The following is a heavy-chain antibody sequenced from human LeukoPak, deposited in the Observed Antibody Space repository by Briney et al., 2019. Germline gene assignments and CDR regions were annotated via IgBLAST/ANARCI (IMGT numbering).Heavy chain of an antibody. CDR1: GFTFSSYA. V-gene: IGHV3-23*01. Sequence: GGSLRLSCAASGFTFSSYAMSWVRQAPGKGLEWVSAISGSGDNIYYADSVKGRFTISRDNPKNTLYLQVNSLRAEDTALYYCAKGNYYGSSGLGSTGFDYWGQGTLVTVSS. D-gene: IGHD3-10*01. CDR3: AKGNYYGSSGLGSTGFDY. CDR2: ISGSGDNI. J-gene: IGHJ4*02.